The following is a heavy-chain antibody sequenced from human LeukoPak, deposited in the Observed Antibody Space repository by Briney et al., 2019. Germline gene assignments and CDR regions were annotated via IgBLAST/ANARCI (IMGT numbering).Heavy chain of an antibody. D-gene: IGHD5-24*01. V-gene: IGHV3-66*01. CDR2: ISSGGST. CDR1: GFTVRSNY. J-gene: IGHJ4*02. CDR3: SRDRMGTKSFDY. Sequence: HPGGSLRLSCAASGFTVRSNYMSWVRQAPGKGLEWVSVISSGGSTYCADSVKGRFTISRDSSKNTLYLQMKSLRAEDTALYYRSRDRMGTKSFDYWGQGTLVTVSS.